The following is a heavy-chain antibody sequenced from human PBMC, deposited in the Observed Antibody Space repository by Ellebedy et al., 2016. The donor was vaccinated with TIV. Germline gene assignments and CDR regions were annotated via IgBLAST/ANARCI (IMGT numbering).Heavy chain of an antibody. V-gene: IGHV3-11*06. CDR3: ARDSEYTNSWYGNAFDI. D-gene: IGHD6-13*01. CDR1: GFRFSDYQ. CDR2: ISSSSSST. J-gene: IGHJ3*02. Sequence: GESLKISCAASGFRFSDYQMSWIRQAPRKGLEWVSYISSSSSSTNYADSVKGRFTISRDNAKNSLYLQMNSLRAEDTAVYYCARDSEYTNSWYGNAFDIWGQGTMVTVSS.